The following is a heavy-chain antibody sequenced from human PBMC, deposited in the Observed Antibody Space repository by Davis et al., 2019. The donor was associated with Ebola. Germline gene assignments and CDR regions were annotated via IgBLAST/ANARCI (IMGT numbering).Heavy chain of an antibody. CDR3: ATDRFIGFQY. D-gene: IGHD3-16*02. J-gene: IGHJ4*02. Sequence: PGGSLRLSCAASGFTFDDYGMNWVRQAPGKGLEWVSGINWKGGSTGYADSVKGRFTISRDNAKNSLYLQMDSLRAEDTAVYYCATDRFIGFQYWGQGALVIVSS. V-gene: IGHV3-20*04. CDR1: GFTFDDYG. CDR2: INWKGGST.